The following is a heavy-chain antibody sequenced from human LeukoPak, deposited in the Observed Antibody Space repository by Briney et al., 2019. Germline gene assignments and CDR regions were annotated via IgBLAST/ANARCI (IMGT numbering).Heavy chain of an antibody. CDR2: IYHSGST. CDR1: GYSISSGCY. D-gene: IGHD6-13*01. V-gene: IGHV4-38-2*01. CDR3: ARHESQYSSSWYGGYYYYYYMDV. J-gene: IGHJ6*03. Sequence: MPSETLSLTCAVSGYSISSGCYWGWIRQPPGKGLEWIGSIYHSGSTSYNPSLKSRVTISVDTSKNQFSLKLSSVTAADTAVYYCARHESQYSSSWYGGYYYYYYMDVWGKGTTVTVSS.